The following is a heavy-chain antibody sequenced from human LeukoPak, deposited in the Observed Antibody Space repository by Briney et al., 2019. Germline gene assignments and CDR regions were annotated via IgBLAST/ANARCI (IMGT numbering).Heavy chain of an antibody. V-gene: IGHV7-4-1*02. J-gene: IGHJ4*02. D-gene: IGHD6-19*01. CDR3: ARTSGSDSSGWYYFDY. Sequence: ASVKVSCKASGYTFTSYAMNWVRQAHGQGLEWMGCINTNTGNPTYGQGFTGRFVFSLDTSVSTAYLQISSLKAEDTAVYYCARTSGSDSSGWYYFDYWGQGTLVTVSS. CDR2: INTNTGNP. CDR1: GYTFTSYA.